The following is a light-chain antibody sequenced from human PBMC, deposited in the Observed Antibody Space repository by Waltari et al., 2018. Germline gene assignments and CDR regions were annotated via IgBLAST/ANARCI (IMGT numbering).Light chain of an antibody. Sequence: AIRMTQSPSSLSASTGDRVTITCRASQSVSTYLAWYQQKPGKAPKLLIYAASTLQRGVPLRFSGSGSGTDFTLSISCLQAEDVAIYYCQQYYSTPLTFGGGTKVEIK. CDR2: AAS. CDR1: QSVSTY. V-gene: IGKV1-8*01. J-gene: IGKJ4*01. CDR3: QQYYSTPLT.